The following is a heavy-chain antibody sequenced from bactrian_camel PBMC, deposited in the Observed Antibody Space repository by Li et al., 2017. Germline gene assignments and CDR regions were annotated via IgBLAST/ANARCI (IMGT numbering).Heavy chain of an antibody. D-gene: IGHD7*01. Sequence: VQLVESGGGLVQPGGSLRLSCAASGFTFSSYTMSWVRQAPGKGLEWVSGINSLGGSTYYADSVKGRFTISRDNAKNTLYLQLNSLKSEDTALYYCATGDVPYYWGQGTQVTVS. CDR1: GFTFSSYT. CDR2: INSLGGST. V-gene: IGHV3S31*01. CDR3: ATGDVPYY. J-gene: IGHJ4*01.